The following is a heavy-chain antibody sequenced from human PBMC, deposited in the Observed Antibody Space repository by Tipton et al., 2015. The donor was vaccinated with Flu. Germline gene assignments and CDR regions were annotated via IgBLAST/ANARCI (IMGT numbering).Heavy chain of an antibody. CDR2: IYPGDSDT. J-gene: IGHJ4*02. D-gene: IGHD5-18*01. V-gene: IGHV5-51*01. CDR1: GYSFTTYW. Sequence: MQLVQSGAEVKKPGESLKISCKGSGYSFTTYWIGWVRQMPGKGLEWMGIIYPGDSDTRYSPSFQGQVTISADKSISTAYLQWSSLKASDPAIYYCARSDDDTPLLTNTLTFDYWGQGTLVTVSS. CDR3: ARSDDDTPLLTNTLTFDY.